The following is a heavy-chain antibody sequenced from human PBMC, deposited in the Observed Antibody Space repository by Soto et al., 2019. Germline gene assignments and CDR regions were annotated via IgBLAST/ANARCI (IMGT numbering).Heavy chain of an antibody. CDR2: IYSGGST. Sequence: EVQLVESGGGLIQPGGSLRLSCAASGFTVSSNYMSWVRQAPGKGLEWVSVIYSGGSTYYADSVKGRFTISRDNSKNTLYLQVNGLISEDTAVYYCARSTAMNYYCYGMDVWGQGTTVTVSS. CDR3: ARSTAMNYYCYGMDV. CDR1: GFTVSSNY. J-gene: IGHJ6*02. D-gene: IGHD2-21*02. V-gene: IGHV3-66*03.